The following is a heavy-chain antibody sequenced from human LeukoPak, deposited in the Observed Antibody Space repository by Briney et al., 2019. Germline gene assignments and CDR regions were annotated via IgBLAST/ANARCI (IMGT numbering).Heavy chain of an antibody. V-gene: IGHV4-39*07. CDR2: MWFGATT. CDR1: GDSISSSNSY. D-gene: IGHD1-26*01. J-gene: IGHJ4*02. Sequence: SETLSLTCTVSGDSISSSNSYWGWVRQPPGKGLEWIGSMWFGATTSYDPSLKSRVTISIDPSKNQFSLKLSSVTAADTALYYCARGRRGSYSQDYWGQGTLVTVSS. CDR3: ARGRRGSYSQDY.